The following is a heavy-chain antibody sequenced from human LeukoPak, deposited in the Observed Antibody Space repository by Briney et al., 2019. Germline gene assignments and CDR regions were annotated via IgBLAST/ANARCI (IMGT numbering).Heavy chain of an antibody. J-gene: IGHJ4*02. CDR2: IYYSGST. CDR3: ASLYYDFWSGYHNPFDY. V-gene: IGHV4-59*08. Sequence: SETLSLTCTVSGGSISSYYWSWIRQPPGKGLEWIGYIYYSGSTNYNPSLKSRVTISVDTSKNQFSLKLSSVTAADTAVYYCASLYYDFWSGYHNPFDYWGQGTLVTVSS. D-gene: IGHD3-3*01. CDR1: GGSISSYY.